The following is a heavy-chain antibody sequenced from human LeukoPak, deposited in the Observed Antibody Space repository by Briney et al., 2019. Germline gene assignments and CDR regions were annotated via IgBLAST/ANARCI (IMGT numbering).Heavy chain of an antibody. J-gene: IGHJ6*02. Sequence: SETLSLTCTVSGGSISSSIYHCGWIRQPPGKGLEWIGNIYYSGSAYYNPSLKSRVTISVDTSKNQISLKLSSVTAADTAVYYCARGTTRDYGMDVWGQGTTVTVSS. CDR1: GGSISSSIYH. CDR2: IYYSGSA. V-gene: IGHV4-39*07. CDR3: ARGTTRDYGMDV. D-gene: IGHD1-1*01.